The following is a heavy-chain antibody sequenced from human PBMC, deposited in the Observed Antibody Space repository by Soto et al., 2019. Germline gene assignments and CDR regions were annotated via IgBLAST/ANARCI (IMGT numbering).Heavy chain of an antibody. V-gene: IGHV1-3*01. D-gene: IGHD1-26*01. CDR1: GYTFTTYG. J-gene: IGHJ6*02. Sequence: QVQLVQSGAEVKKSGASVKVSCKASGYTFTTYGLHWVRQAPGQRLEWMGWINVDNGNTKYSQKFQGRVTITRDTSASTAYMDLSSLRSEDTAVYYCARGAERKDGGKDYYYYYGLDVWGQGTTVTVSS. CDR3: ARGAERKDGGKDYYYYYGLDV. CDR2: INVDNGNT.